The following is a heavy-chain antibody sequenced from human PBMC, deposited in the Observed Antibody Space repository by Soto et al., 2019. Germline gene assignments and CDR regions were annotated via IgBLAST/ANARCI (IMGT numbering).Heavy chain of an antibody. D-gene: IGHD3-10*01. V-gene: IGHV3-33*01. J-gene: IGHJ3*02. Sequence: QVQLVESGGGVVQPGRSLRLSCAASGFTFSSYGMHWVRQAPGKGLEWVAVIWYDGSNKYYADSVKGRFTISRDNSKNTLYLQMNSLRAEDTAVYYCARGAGEYDAFDIWGQGTMDTVSS. CDR3: ARGAGEYDAFDI. CDR1: GFTFSSYG. CDR2: IWYDGSNK.